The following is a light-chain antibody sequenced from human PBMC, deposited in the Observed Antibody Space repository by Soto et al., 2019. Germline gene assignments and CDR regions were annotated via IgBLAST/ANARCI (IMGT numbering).Light chain of an antibody. CDR2: DAS. CDR3: QQRSNWPRT. J-gene: IGKJ1*01. Sequence: EIALTQSPGTGPGSAVSIATLSCXASLSVFTYLAWYQQKPGQAPRLLIYDASNRATGVPPRFSGTGSGTDFTLTISSLEPEDSAVYYCQQRSNWPRTFGQGTKVDIK. CDR1: LSVFTY. V-gene: IGKV3-11*01.